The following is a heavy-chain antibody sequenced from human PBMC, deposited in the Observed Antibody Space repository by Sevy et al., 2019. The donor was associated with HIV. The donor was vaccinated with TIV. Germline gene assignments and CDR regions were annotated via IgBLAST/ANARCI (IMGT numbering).Heavy chain of an antibody. V-gene: IGHV4-59*08. J-gene: IGHJ4*02. CDR2: VSHSGNT. D-gene: IGHD2-2*02. Sequence: SETLSLTCTVSGDSINTYYWSWIRQPPGKGLEWIGYVSHSGNTNYNPSLKSRVSMSVDTSTNQFSLKVKSVTAADTAVYYCARLRWDLVVVPGATPGCYFDSWDQGTLVTVSS. CDR3: ARLRWDLVVVPGATPGCYFDS. CDR1: GDSINTYY.